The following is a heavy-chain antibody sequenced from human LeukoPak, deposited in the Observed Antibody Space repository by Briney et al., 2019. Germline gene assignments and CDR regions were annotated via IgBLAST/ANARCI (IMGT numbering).Heavy chain of an antibody. V-gene: IGHV3-21*01. D-gene: IGHD3-16*01. CDR2: ISSSSSYI. CDR3: AREITWEVTPI. J-gene: IGHJ3*02. CDR1: GFTFSSYS. Sequence: GSLRLSCAASGFTFSSYSMNWVRQAPGKGLEWVSSISSSSSYIYYADSVKGRFTISRDNAKNSLYLQMNSLRAEDTAVYYCAREITWEVTPIWGQGTMITVSS.